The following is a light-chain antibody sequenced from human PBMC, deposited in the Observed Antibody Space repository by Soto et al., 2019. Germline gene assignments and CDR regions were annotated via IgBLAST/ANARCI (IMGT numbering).Light chain of an antibody. CDR2: EAS. V-gene: IGKV1-5*03. CDR3: QQYNGYWT. CDR1: QSISGS. Sequence: DIQMTQSPSTLSASVGDRVTITCRASQSISGSLAWYQQKPGKAPKLLIYEASNLKSGVPSRFSGSGSGPEYPLTISSLQPDDSASYYCQQYNGYWTVGQGTRVEIK. J-gene: IGKJ1*01.